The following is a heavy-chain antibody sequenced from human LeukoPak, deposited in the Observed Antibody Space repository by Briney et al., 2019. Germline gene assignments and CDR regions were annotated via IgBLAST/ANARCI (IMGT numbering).Heavy chain of an antibody. J-gene: IGHJ6*02. CDR3: AKGYSSSWYDLGDYYYYGMDV. CDR1: GYTFTSYA. Sequence: ASVKVSCKASGYTFTSYAMNWVRQAPGQGLEWIGWINTNTGNPTYAQGFTGRFVFSLDTSVSTAYLQISSLKAEDTAVYYCAKGYSSSWYDLGDYYYYGMDVWGQRTTVTVSS. V-gene: IGHV7-4-1*02. D-gene: IGHD6-13*01. CDR2: INTNTGNP.